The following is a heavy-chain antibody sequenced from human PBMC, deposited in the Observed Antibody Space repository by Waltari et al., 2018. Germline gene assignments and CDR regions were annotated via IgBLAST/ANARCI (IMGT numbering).Heavy chain of an antibody. V-gene: IGHV4-30-4*08. CDR3: ARVDYGDYVGYYYYMDV. CDR2: IYYSGST. CDR1: GGSISSGDYY. J-gene: IGHJ6*03. D-gene: IGHD4-17*01. Sequence: QVQLQESGPGLVKPSQTLSLTCTVSGGSISSGDYYWSWIRQPPGKGLEWIGYIYYSGSTYSTPALKSPVTRSVDTSKNQFSLKLSSVTAADTAVYYCARVDYGDYVGYYYYMDVWGKGTTVTVSS.